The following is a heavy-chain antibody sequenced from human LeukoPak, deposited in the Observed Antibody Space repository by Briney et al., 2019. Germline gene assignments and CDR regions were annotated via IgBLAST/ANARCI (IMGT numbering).Heavy chain of an antibody. Sequence: ASVKVSCKASGYTFSGYYMHWVRQAPGKGLEWMGGFDPEDGETIYAQKFQGRVTMTEDTSTDTAYMELSSLRSEDTAVYYCATASYGYLGYYYYYMDVWGKGTTVTVSS. CDR3: ATASYGYLGYYYYYMDV. CDR1: GYTFSGYY. CDR2: FDPEDGET. V-gene: IGHV1-24*01. J-gene: IGHJ6*03. D-gene: IGHD5-18*01.